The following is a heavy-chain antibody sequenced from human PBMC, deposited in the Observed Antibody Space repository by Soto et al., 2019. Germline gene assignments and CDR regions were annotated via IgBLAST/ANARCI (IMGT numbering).Heavy chain of an antibody. CDR1: GFTFSDYA. D-gene: IGHD3-10*01. V-gene: IGHV3-23*01. CDR3: AAPRDEYGSGVSWFTYGMDI. J-gene: IGHJ6*02. Sequence: PGGSLRLSCLASGFTFSDYAMTWVRHVPGRGLEWVASLDGASGSTYYADSVRGRFTISRDNSQNTLFLQMKRLTVDDTAIYYCAAPRDEYGSGVSWFTYGMDIWGQGTTVTVSS. CDR2: LDGASGST.